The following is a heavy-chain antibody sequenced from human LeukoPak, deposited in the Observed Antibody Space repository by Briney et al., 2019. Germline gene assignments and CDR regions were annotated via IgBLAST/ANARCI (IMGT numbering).Heavy chain of an antibody. CDR3: ARGPITFGGVIAYFDY. D-gene: IGHD3-16*02. CDR1: GGTFSSYA. J-gene: IGHJ4*02. CDR2: IIPIFGTA. V-gene: IGHV1-69*13. Sequence: SVKVSCKASGGTFSSYAISWVRQAPGQGREWMGGIIPIFGTANYAQKFQGRVTITADESTSTAYMELSSLRSEDTAVYYCARGPITFGGVIAYFDYWGQGTLVTVSS.